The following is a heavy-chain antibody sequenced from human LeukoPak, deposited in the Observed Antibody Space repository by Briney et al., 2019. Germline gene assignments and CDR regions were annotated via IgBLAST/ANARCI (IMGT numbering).Heavy chain of an antibody. Sequence: SETLSLTCTVSGGSISSGDYYWSWIRQPPGKGLEWIGYIYYSGSTYYNPSLKSRVTISVDTSKNQFSLKLSSVTAADTAVYYCARDSAQSTSRYSPGSAFDIWGQGTMVTVSS. CDR1: GGSISSGDYY. V-gene: IGHV4-30-4*01. J-gene: IGHJ3*02. CDR3: ARDSAQSTSRYSPGSAFDI. D-gene: IGHD2-2*02. CDR2: IYYSGST.